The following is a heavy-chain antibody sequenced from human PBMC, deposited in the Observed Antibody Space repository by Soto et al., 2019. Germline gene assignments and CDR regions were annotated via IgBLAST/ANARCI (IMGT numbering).Heavy chain of an antibody. CDR1: RGSFSSYA. V-gene: IGHV1-69*06. J-gene: IGHJ4*02. CDR2: IIPIFGTA. D-gene: IGHD6-13*01. Sequence: SVKVSCKASRGSFSSYAIRWVREAPGQGREWMGGIIPIFGTANYAKKLQGRVTITADKSTSTAYMDLSSLRSEDTAVYYCARKPIAAAAEFDYWGQGTLVTVSS. CDR3: ARKPIAAAAEFDY.